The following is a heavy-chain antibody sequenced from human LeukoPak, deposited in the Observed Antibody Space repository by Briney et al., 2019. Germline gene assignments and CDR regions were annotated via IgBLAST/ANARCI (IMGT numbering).Heavy chain of an antibody. Sequence: GESLKISCKGSGYRFTSYWIGWVRQIPGKGLEWMAIVYPADSDIRYSPSFQGQVTISADKSISTAYLQWSSLKASDTAMYYCARSLTAAAGDYWGQGTLVTVSS. CDR1: GYRFTSYW. J-gene: IGHJ4*02. D-gene: IGHD6-25*01. CDR3: ARSLTAAAGDY. V-gene: IGHV5-51*01. CDR2: VYPADSDI.